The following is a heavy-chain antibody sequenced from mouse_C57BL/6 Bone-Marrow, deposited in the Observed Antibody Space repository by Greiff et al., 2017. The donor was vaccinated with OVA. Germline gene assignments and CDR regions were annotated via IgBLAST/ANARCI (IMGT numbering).Heavy chain of an antibody. CDR3: ARDYGSSYAWFAY. Sequence: QVQLQQPGAELVKPGASVKLSCKASGYTFTSYWMHWVKQRPGRGLEWIGRIDPNSGGTKYNEKFKSKATLTVDKPSSPAYMQLSSLTSEDSAVYYCARDYGSSYAWFAYGGQGTLVTVSA. D-gene: IGHD1-1*01. V-gene: IGHV1-72*01. CDR1: GYTFTSYW. J-gene: IGHJ3*01. CDR2: IDPNSGGT.